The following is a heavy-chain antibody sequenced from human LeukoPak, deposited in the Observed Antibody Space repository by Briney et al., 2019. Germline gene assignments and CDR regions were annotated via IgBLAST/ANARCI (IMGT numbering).Heavy chain of an antibody. V-gene: IGHV3-30*02. CDR2: IRYDGSNK. J-gene: IGHJ3*02. CDR3: AKVPYYDNSAGGAFDI. CDR1: GFTFSSYG. Sequence: GGSLRLSCAASGFTFSSYGMHWVRQAPGKGLEWVAFIRYDGSNKYYADSVQARFTILRYNPNNTLYLQMNRLRAEDTAVYYCAKVPYYDNSAGGAFDIWGQGTVVTVSS. D-gene: IGHD3-22*01.